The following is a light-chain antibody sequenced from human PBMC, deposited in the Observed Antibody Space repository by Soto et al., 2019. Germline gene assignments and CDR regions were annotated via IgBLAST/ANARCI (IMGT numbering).Light chain of an antibody. CDR2: EVS. CDR1: NSDVGGYNY. V-gene: IGLV2-8*01. CDR3: SSYGGRNNLL. J-gene: IGLJ2*01. Sequence: QSVLTQPPSASGSPGQSVTISCTGTNSDVGGYNYVSWYQQHPGEAPKVMIYEVSKRPSGVPDRFSGSKSGNTASLTVSGLQAEDEADYYCSSYGGRNNLLFGGGTKLTVL.